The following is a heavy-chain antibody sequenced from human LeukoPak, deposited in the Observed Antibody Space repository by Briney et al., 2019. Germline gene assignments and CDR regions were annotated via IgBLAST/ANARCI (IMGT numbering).Heavy chain of an antibody. CDR3: ARHFGVSYYYYGMDV. CDR1: GGSISSHY. Sequence: PSETLSLTCTVSGGSISSHYWSWIRQPPGKGLEWIGYIYYSGSTNYNPSLKSRVTISVDTSKNQFSLKLSSVTAADTAVYYCARHFGVSYYYYGMDVWGQGTTVTVSS. V-gene: IGHV4-59*08. D-gene: IGHD3-10*01. J-gene: IGHJ6*02. CDR2: IYYSGST.